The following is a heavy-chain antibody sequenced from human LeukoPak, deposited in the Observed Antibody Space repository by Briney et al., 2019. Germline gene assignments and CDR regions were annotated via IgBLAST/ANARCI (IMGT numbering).Heavy chain of an antibody. CDR3: ARDSSLYYFDY. CDR2: ISGSGGGT. Sequence: PGGSLRLSCAASGFTFSSYAMSWVRQAPGKGLEWVSGISGSGGGTYYADSVKGRFTISRDNSKNTLYLQMNSLRAEDTAVYYCARDSSLYYFDYWGQGTLVTVSS. J-gene: IGHJ4*02. V-gene: IGHV3-23*01. CDR1: GFTFSSYA.